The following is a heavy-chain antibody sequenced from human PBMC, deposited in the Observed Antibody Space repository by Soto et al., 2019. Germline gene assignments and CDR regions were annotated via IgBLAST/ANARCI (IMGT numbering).Heavy chain of an antibody. CDR2: INWNGGST. J-gene: IGHJ4*02. V-gene: IGHV3-20*04. Sequence: EVQLVESGGGVVRPGGSLRLSCAASGLTFDDYGMSWVRQAPGKGLEWVSGINWNGGSTGYADSVEGRFTISRDNAKNSLYLQMNSLRAEDTALYYCAREGGIAAAGSPAFDYWGQGTLVTVSS. CDR3: AREGGIAAAGSPAFDY. D-gene: IGHD6-13*01. CDR1: GLTFDDYG.